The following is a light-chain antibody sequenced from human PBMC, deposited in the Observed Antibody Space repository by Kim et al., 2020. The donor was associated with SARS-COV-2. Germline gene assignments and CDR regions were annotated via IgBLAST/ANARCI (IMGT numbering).Light chain of an antibody. J-gene: IGKJ2*01. CDR3: QQRTNWL. Sequence: TLSLSPGERPTLSCRATQTVRSSFAWYQQKPGQPPRLLIYDISNMATGIPARFSGSGSGTDFTLTISSLEPEDSAVYYCQQRTNWLFGQGTKLEI. V-gene: IGKV3-11*01. CDR1: QTVRSS. CDR2: DIS.